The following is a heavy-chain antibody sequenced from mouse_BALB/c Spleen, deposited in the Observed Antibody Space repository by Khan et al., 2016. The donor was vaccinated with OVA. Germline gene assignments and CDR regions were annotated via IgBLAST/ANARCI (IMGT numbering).Heavy chain of an antibody. CDR1: GYSITSGYG. V-gene: IGHV3-2*02. Sequence: EVQLQESGPGLVKPSQSLSLTCTVTGYSITSGYGWNWIRQFPGNKLEWMGYRSYSGSTNYNQTLKSRISITRDTSKNPFFLQLNSVTTEDTATYYCARTARIKYWGQGTTLTVSS. D-gene: IGHD1-2*01. J-gene: IGHJ2*01. CDR3: ARTARIKY. CDR2: RSYSGST.